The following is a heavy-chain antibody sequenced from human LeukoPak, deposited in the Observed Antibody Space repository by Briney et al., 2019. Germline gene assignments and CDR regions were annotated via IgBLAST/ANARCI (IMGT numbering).Heavy chain of an antibody. Sequence: GGSLRLSCAASGFTFSMYWMHWVRQAPGKGLVWVSRIGNDASSASYADSVRGRFTISRDNAKNTLYLQMNSLRAEGTAVYYCAKSDWFDPWGQGTLVTVSS. V-gene: IGHV3-74*01. J-gene: IGHJ5*02. CDR1: GFTFSMYW. CDR2: IGNDASSA. CDR3: AKSDWFDP.